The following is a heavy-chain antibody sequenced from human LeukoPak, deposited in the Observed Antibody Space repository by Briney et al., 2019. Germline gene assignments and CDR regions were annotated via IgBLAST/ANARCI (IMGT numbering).Heavy chain of an antibody. V-gene: IGHV1-18*01. CDR2: ISTYNGNT. Sequence: VASVKVSCKASGYTFTNFGISWVRQAPGQGLEWMGWISTYNGNTNYAQKVQGRVTMTRDTSTSTVYMQLSSLRSEDTAVYYCARDSLRTAIAMAGGNWFDPWGQGTLVTVSS. J-gene: IGHJ5*02. D-gene: IGHD6-19*01. CDR1: GYTFTNFG. CDR3: ARDSLRTAIAMAGGNWFDP.